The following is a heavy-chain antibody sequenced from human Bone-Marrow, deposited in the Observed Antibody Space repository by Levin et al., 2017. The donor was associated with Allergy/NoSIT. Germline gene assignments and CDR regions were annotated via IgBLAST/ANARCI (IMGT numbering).Heavy chain of an antibody. V-gene: IGHV4-39*01. CDR1: GGSISSSSYY. J-gene: IGHJ6*02. Sequence: SETLSLTCTVSGGSISSSSYYWGWIRQPPGKGLEWIGSIYYSGSTYYNPSLKSRVTISVDTSKNQFSLKLSSVTAADTAVYYCARTEYSSSSTDYGMDVWGQGTTVTVSS. D-gene: IGHD6-6*01. CDR3: ARTEYSSSSTDYGMDV. CDR2: IYYSGST.